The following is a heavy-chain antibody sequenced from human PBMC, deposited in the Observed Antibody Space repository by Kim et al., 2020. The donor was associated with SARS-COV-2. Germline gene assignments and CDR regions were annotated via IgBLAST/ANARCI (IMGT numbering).Heavy chain of an antibody. CDR1: GGIFGSYA. CDR2: IIPISIIP. Sequence: SVKVSCKASGGIFGSYAINWVRQAPGQGLEWMGGIIPISIIPNYAQKFQGRVTITADGSTSTVYMELSSLRSEDTAVYYCARDRTVVAMGASDVWGQGTTVTVSS. CDR3: ARDRTVVAMGASDV. V-gene: IGHV1-69*13. D-gene: IGHD2-15*01. J-gene: IGHJ3*01.